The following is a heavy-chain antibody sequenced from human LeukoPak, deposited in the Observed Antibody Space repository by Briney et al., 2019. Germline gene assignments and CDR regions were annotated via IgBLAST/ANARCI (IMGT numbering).Heavy chain of an antibody. D-gene: IGHD2-15*01. V-gene: IGHV4-38-2*02. J-gene: IGHJ5*02. CDR2: IDHSGST. CDR1: GYSISSDYY. Sequence: SETLSLTCTVSGYSISSDYYWGWIRQPPGKGLEWIGRIDHSGSTYYNPSLKSRVTISVDTSKNQFSLKLSSVTAADTAVYYCASDHRVVVVAATENWFDPWGQGTLVTVSS. CDR3: ASDHRVVVVAATENWFDP.